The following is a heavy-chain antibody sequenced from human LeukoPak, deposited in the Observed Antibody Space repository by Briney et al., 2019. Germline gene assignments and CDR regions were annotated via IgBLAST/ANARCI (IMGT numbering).Heavy chain of an antibody. CDR3: ARDAPNYYDSSGHLNY. CDR1: GYTFTSYG. D-gene: IGHD3-22*01. J-gene: IGHJ4*02. CDR2: ISAYNGNT. Sequence: ASVTVSCKASGYTFTSYGISWVRQAPGQGLEWMGWISAYNGNTNYAQKLQGRVTMTTDTSTSTAYMELRSLRSDDTAVYYCARDAPNYYDSSGHLNYWGQGTLVTVSS. V-gene: IGHV1-18*01.